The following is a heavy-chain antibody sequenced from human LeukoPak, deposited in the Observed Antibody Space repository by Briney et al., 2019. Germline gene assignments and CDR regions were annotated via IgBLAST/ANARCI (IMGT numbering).Heavy chain of an antibody. D-gene: IGHD6-6*01. CDR2: IYYSGST. J-gene: IGHJ4*02. V-gene: IGHV4-31*03. CDR1: GGSISSGGYY. Sequence: SQTLSLTCTVSGGSISSGGYYWSWIRQHPGKGLEWIGYIYYSGSTYYNPSLKSRVTISVDTSKNQFSLKLSSVTAADTAVYYCARELGIAARRPDRYFDYWGQGTLVTASS. CDR3: ARELGIAARRPDRYFDY.